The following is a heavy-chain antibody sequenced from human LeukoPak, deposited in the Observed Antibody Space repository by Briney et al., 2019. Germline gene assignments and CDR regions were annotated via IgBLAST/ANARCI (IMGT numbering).Heavy chain of an antibody. D-gene: IGHD5-12*01. V-gene: IGHV4-31*03. CDR2: IYYSGST. J-gene: IGHJ6*03. CDR3: AREGGGYSGYGFATGDYYYMDV. Sequence: SETLSLTCTVSGGSISSGGYYWSWIRQPPGKGLEWIGYIYYSGSTYYNPSLKSRVTISVDTSKNQFSLKLSSVTAADTAVYYCAREGGGYSGYGFATGDYYYMDVWGKGTTVTVSS. CDR1: GGSISSGGYY.